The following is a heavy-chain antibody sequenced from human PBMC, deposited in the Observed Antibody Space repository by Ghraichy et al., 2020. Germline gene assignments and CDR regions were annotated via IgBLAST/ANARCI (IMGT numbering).Heavy chain of an antibody. CDR1: GGSISSYY. Sequence: SETLSLTCTVSGGSISSYYWSWIRQPPGKGLEWIGYIYYSGSTNYNPSLKSRVTISVNTSKNQFSLKLSSVTPADTAVYYCARDLDRGPTGAGYYYYYMDVWGKGTTVTVSS. CDR2: IYYSGST. CDR3: ARDLDRGPTGAGYYYYYMDV. J-gene: IGHJ6*03. D-gene: IGHD4-17*01. V-gene: IGHV4-59*01.